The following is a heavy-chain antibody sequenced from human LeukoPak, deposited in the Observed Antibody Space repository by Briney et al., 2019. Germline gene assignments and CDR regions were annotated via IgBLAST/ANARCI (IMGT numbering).Heavy chain of an antibody. J-gene: IGHJ4*02. CDR3: ARDRGGYEFFDS. Sequence: PGGSLRLSCAASGFSVSTKYMSWVRQAPGKGLEWVSIIYGADGTYYADSVKGRFTISRDNSKNTLYLQMNSLRDEDTAVYYCARDRGGYEFFDSWGQGILVTVSS. V-gene: IGHV3-66*01. CDR1: GFSVSTKY. CDR2: IYGADGT. D-gene: IGHD5-12*01.